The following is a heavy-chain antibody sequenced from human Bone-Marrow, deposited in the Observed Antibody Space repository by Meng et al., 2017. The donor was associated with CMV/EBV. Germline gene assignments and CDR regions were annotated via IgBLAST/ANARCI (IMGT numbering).Heavy chain of an antibody. Sequence: GGSLRLSCAASGFTFSSYAMHWVRQAPGKGLEWVAVISYDGSNKYYADSVKGRFTISRDNSKNTLYLQMNSLRAEDTAVYYCARESEVFGVDYFDYWGQGTRVTVSS. CDR2: ISYDGSNK. CDR3: ARESEVFGVDYFDY. D-gene: IGHD3-3*01. J-gene: IGHJ4*02. CDR1: GFTFSSYA. V-gene: IGHV3-30-3*01.